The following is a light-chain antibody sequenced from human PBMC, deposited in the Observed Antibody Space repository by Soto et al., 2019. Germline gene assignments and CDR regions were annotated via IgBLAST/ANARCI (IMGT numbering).Light chain of an antibody. J-gene: IGKJ1*01. V-gene: IGKV1-5*01. Sequence: DIQMTQSPTTLSASVGDRVIITCRASQRMSAWLAWYQQKPGKAPTLLICDASSLENGVPSRFSGSGSGTDFTLTISSLQPNDFATYYCQQYDTYPWTFGQGTKVDIK. CDR2: DAS. CDR1: QRMSAW. CDR3: QQYDTYPWT.